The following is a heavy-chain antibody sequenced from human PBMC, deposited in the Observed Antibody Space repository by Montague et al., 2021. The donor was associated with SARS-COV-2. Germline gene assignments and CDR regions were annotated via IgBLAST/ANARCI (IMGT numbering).Heavy chain of an antibody. D-gene: IGHD4-17*01. J-gene: IGHJ4*02. CDR3: ARHLNYRDYGGDEY. CDR2: IYYSGGT. CDR1: GGSISSSSYF. V-gene: IGHV4-39*01. Sequence: SETLSLTCSVSGGSISSSSYFWGWIRQPPGKGLEWIGSIYYSGGTYSNSSLKSRVTISVDTSKNQFSLKLSSVTAADTAVYYCARHLNYRDYGGDEYWGQGNLVTVSS.